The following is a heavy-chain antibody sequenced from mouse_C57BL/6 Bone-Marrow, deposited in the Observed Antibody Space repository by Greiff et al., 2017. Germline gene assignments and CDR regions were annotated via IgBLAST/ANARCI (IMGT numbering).Heavy chain of an antibody. Sequence: EVKLQESGGDLVKPGGSLKLSCAASGFTFSSYGMSWVRQTPDKRLEWVATISSGGSYTYYPDSVKGRFTISRDNAKNTLYLEMSSLKSEDTAMYYCARRDDYDDYYAMDYWGQGTSDTGSA. CDR1: GFTFSSYG. CDR2: ISSGGSYT. CDR3: ARRDDYDDYYAMDY. V-gene: IGHV5-6*02. J-gene: IGHJ4*01. D-gene: IGHD2-4*01.